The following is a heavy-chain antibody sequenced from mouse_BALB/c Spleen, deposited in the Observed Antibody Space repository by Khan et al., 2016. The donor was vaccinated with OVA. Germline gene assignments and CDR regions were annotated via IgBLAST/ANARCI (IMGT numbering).Heavy chain of an antibody. CDR1: GYIFTSYY. CDR2: INPNNGGT. J-gene: IGHJ3*01. V-gene: IGHV1S81*02. D-gene: IGHD2-2*01. Sequence: QVRLQQSGAELVKPGASVKLSCKASGYIFTSYYMYWVKQRPGQGLEWIGEINPNNGGTDFNEKFKSKATLTVDKSSSTAYMHLSSLTSEDSAVYHCTRSGYGSFAYWGQGTLVTVSA. CDR3: TRSGYGSFAY.